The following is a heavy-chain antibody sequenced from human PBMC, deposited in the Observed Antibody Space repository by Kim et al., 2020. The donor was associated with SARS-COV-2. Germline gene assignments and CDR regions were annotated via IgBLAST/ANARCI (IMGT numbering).Heavy chain of an antibody. V-gene: IGHV7-4-1*02. J-gene: IGHJ4*02. CDR1: GYTFTTYS. Sequence: ASVKVSCKASGYTFTTYSMNWVRQAPGQGLEWMGWINTNTGNPTYAQGFTGRFVFSLDTSVSTAYLQISSLRAEDTAVYYCARGIAAVGTDSSGWSISFAYWVQATLVTVPS. CDR2: INTNTGNP. D-gene: IGHD6-19*01. CDR3: ARGIAAVGTDSSGWSISFAY.